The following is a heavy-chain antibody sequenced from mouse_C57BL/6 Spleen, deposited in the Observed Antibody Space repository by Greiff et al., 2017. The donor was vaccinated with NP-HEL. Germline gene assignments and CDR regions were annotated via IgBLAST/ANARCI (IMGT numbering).Heavy chain of an antibody. CDR3: AISYGSYSWFAY. V-gene: IGHV1-82*01. CDR1: GYAFSSSW. CDR2: IYPGDGDT. J-gene: IGHJ3*01. Sequence: VQLQQSGPELVKPGASVKISCKASGYAFSSSWMNWVKQRPGKGLEWIGRIYPGDGDTNYNGKFKGKATLTADKSSSTAYMQLSSLTSEDSAVYFCAISYGSYSWFAYWGQATLVTVSA. D-gene: IGHD1-1*01.